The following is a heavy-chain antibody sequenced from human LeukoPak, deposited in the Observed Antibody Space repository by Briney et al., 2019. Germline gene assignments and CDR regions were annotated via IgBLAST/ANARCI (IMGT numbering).Heavy chain of an antibody. D-gene: IGHD2-2*01. CDR3: ARWGPYCSSTSCYGLGY. V-gene: IGHV3-74*01. CDR1: GFTFSSYW. CDR2: INSDGSDT. Sequence: GGSLRLSCAASGFTFSSYWMHWVRQAPGKGLVWVSRINSDGSDTSYADSVKGRFTISRDNAKNTLYLQMNRLRPEDTAVCYCARWGPYCSSTSCYGLGYWGQGTLVTVSS. J-gene: IGHJ4*02.